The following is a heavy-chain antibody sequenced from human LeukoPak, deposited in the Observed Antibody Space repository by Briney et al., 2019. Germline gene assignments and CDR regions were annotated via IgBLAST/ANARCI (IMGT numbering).Heavy chain of an antibody. Sequence: GASVKVSCKTSGYTCTGYDVHWVRQAPGQGLEWMGWINPNSATTNYAQRLQGRVTFTRDTSLSIAYMELSSLTSEDAAVYFCARGDFGETNTAFDVWGQGTLVAVSS. CDR1: GYTCTGYD. J-gene: IGHJ3*01. D-gene: IGHD4-17*01. CDR3: ARGDFGETNTAFDV. V-gene: IGHV1-8*03. CDR2: INPNSATT.